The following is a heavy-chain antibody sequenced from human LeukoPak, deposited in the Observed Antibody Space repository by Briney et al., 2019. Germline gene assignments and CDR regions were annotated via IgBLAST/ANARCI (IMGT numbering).Heavy chain of an antibody. D-gene: IGHD5-18*01. Sequence: PSETLSLTCTVSGYSISSGYYWGWIRQPPGKGLEWIGSIYHSGSTYYNPSLKSRVTISVDTSKNQFSLKLSSVTAADTAVYYCARDSYGYVDYWGQGTLVTVSS. CDR1: GYSISSGYY. CDR3: ARDSYGYVDY. J-gene: IGHJ4*02. V-gene: IGHV4-38-2*02. CDR2: IYHSGST.